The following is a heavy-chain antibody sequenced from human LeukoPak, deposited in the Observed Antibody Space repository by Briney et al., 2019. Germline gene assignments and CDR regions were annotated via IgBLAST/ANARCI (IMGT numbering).Heavy chain of an antibody. V-gene: IGHV3-33*01. J-gene: IGHJ4*02. CDR3: ARDPSGRAAAGRGDY. Sequence: PGGSREPSGEGPGLRSSSFAMYWVRQPPGKGLEWVAVIWYDGSNDDYADSVKGRFTISRDNSKNTLYLQMNSLRAEDTAVYYCARDPSGRAAAGRGDYWGQGTLVTVSS. D-gene: IGHD6-13*01. CDR1: GLRSSSFA. CDR2: IWYDGSND.